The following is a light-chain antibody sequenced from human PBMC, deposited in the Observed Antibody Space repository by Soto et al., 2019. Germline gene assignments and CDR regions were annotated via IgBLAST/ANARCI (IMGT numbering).Light chain of an antibody. Sequence: DIQMTQSPSSLSASVGGRVTITCRASQNIRRDLNWYQQKPGKAPKLLIYAASILQGGVPSRFSGSGSGADFTLTISSLQPEDFATYYCQQSYSTLWTFGQGTKVDIK. CDR3: QQSYSTLWT. CDR2: AAS. V-gene: IGKV1-39*01. CDR1: QNIRRD. J-gene: IGKJ1*01.